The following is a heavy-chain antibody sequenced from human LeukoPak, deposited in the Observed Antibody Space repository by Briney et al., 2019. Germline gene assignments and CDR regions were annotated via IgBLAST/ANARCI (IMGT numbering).Heavy chain of an antibody. CDR1: GLTVSSNY. J-gene: IGHJ4*02. CDR3: ARDLAPANYGDLEPLDS. D-gene: IGHD4-17*01. V-gene: IGHV3-53*05. Sequence: PGGSLRLSCAASGLTVSSNYMSWVRQAPGKGLEWVSVIYSGGNTYYADSVKGRFTISRDNSKNTLYLRMNSLKAEDTAVYYCARDLAPANYGDLEPLDSWGQGTLVTVSS. CDR2: IYSGGNT.